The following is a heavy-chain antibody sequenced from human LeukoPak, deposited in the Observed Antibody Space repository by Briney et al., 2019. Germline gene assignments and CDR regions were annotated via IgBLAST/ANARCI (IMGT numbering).Heavy chain of an antibody. CDR2: IFYSGST. CDR3: ARDMYSGSYYYYYYMDV. J-gene: IGHJ6*03. CDR1: GDSISSSYYY. V-gene: IGHV4-39*07. Sequence: SETLSLTCTVSGDSISSSYYYWSWIRQPPGKGLEWIGNIFYSGSTYYNPSLKSRVTISVDTSKNQFSLKLSSVTAADTAVYYCARDMYSGSYYYYYYMDVWGKGTTVTVSS. D-gene: IGHD1-26*01.